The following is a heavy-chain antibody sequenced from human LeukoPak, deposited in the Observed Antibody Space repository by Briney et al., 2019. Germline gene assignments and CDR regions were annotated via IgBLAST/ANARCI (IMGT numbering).Heavy chain of an antibody. CDR1: VYTFPSYY. CDR2: VNPNRGNT. J-gene: IGHJ6*03. D-gene: IGHD2-2*01. V-gene: IGHV1-8*01. Sequence: ASVKVSYKPSVYTFPSYYIIWLRQATGHGREWMGWVNPNRGNTDYAQKFQGRVTMTRNTSISTAYMELSSLRSEDTAVYYCARGRDRRYCSSTSCPSSYYYYYMDVWGKGTTVTISS. CDR3: ARGRDRRYCSSTSCPSSYYYYYMDV.